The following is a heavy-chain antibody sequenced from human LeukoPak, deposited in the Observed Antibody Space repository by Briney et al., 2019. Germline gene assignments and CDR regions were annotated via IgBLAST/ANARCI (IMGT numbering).Heavy chain of an antibody. D-gene: IGHD5-18*01. CDR3: ARDGGYSYGYCDY. Sequence: GGSLRLSCAASGFTFSSYGMSWVRQAPGKGLEWVANIKQDGSEKYYVDSVKGRFTISRDNAKNSLYLQMNSLRAEDTAVYYCARDGGYSYGYCDYWGQGTLVTVSS. CDR2: IKQDGSEK. CDR1: GFTFSSYG. V-gene: IGHV3-7*01. J-gene: IGHJ4*02.